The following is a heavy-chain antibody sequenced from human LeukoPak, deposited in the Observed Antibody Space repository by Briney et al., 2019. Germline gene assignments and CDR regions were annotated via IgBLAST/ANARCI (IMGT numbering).Heavy chain of an antibody. CDR3: ARATSRLGYCSSTSCFTGVYYFDY. CDR2: IYSGGST. CDR1: GFTVSSNY. Sequence: GGSLRLSCAASGFTVSSNYMSWVRQAPGKGLEWVSVIYSGGSTYYADSVKGRFTISRDNAKNSLYLQMNSLRAEDTAVYYCARATSRLGYCSSTSCFTGVYYFDYWGQGTLVTVSS. D-gene: IGHD2-2*01. V-gene: IGHV3-66*01. J-gene: IGHJ4*02.